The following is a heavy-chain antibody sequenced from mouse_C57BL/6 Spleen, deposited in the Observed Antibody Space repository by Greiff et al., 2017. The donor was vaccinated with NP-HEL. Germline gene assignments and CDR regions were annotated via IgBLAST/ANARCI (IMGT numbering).Heavy chain of an antibody. V-gene: IGHV1-50*01. CDR3: ARSLGSSYGYAMDY. CDR1: GYTFTSYW. J-gene: IGHJ4*01. Sequence: QVQLQQPGAELVKPGASVKLSCKASGYTFTSYWMQWVKQRPGQGLEWIGEIDPSDSYTNYNQKFKGKATLTVDTSSSTAYMQLSSLTSEDSAVYYCARSLGSSYGYAMDYWGQGTSVTVSS. D-gene: IGHD1-1*01. CDR2: IDPSDSYT.